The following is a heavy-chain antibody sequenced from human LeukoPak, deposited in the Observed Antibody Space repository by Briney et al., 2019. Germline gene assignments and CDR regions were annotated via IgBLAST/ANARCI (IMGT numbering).Heavy chain of an antibody. D-gene: IGHD1-26*01. J-gene: IGHJ4*02. CDR1: GGTFSSYA. CDR3: ARGGAAQDTPGFDY. Sequence: SVKVSCKASGGTFSSYAISWVRQAPGQGLEWMGGIIPIFGTANYAQKFQGRVTITADESTSTAYMELSSLRSEDTAVYYCARGGAAQDTPGFDYWGQGTLVTVSS. CDR2: IIPIFGTA. V-gene: IGHV1-69*13.